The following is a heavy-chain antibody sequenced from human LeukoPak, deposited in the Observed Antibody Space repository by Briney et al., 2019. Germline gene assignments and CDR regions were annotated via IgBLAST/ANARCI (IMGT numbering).Heavy chain of an antibody. D-gene: IGHD6-19*01. J-gene: IGHJ5*01. CDR3: AKPISGGLAVTADWFHP. CDR2: INANSGTT. CDR1: GFAFSFYA. Sequence: GGPLRLSCAASGFAFSFYAMSWLRQPPGKGLEWVSTINANSGTTSYAASVRGRFTISKDNSKNTLYLQVNTLRADDTATYYCAKPISGGLAVTADWFHPWGQGTLVLVTS. V-gene: IGHV3-23*01.